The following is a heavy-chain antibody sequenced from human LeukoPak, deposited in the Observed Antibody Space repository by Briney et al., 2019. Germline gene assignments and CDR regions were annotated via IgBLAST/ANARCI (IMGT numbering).Heavy chain of an antibody. CDR2: INPNSGGT. V-gene: IGHV1-2*06. J-gene: IGHJ4*02. CDR1: GYTFTGDY. CDR3: AQLGGYSYGPIDY. Sequence: ASVKVSCKAPGYTFTGDYMHWVRQAPGQGLEWMGRINPNSGGTNYAQKFQGRVTMARDTSISTAYMELSRLRSDDTAVYYCAQLGGYSYGPIDYWGQGTLVTVSS. D-gene: IGHD5-18*01.